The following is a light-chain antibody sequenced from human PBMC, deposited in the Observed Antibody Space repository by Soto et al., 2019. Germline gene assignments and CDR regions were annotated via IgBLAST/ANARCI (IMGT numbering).Light chain of an antibody. CDR3: QQYSTYPYI. Sequence: DIHMTQSPSSLAASLGDVVTLPXRACQSDNRWLAWYQQQRGXAPKXXXYKXSSLERGVPSRLSGGGIGTEFSLSISSLQPDDFATYYCQQYSTYPYIFGQGTKVDIK. V-gene: IGKV1-5*03. J-gene: IGKJ2*01. CDR2: KXS. CDR1: QSDNRW.